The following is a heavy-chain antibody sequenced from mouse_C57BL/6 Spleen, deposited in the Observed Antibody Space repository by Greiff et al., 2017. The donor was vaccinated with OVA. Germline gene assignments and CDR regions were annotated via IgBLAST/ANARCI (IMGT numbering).Heavy chain of an antibody. CDR1: GYTFTSYW. CDR3: TGIYYDYDAFAY. D-gene: IGHD2-4*01. Sequence: EVQLQQSGTVLARPGASVKMSCKTSGYTFTSYWMHWVKQRPGQGLEWIGAIYPGNSDTSYNQKFKGKAKLTAVTSASTAYMELSSLTNEDSAVYYCTGIYYDYDAFAYWGQGTLVTVSA. V-gene: IGHV1-5*01. J-gene: IGHJ3*01. CDR2: IYPGNSDT.